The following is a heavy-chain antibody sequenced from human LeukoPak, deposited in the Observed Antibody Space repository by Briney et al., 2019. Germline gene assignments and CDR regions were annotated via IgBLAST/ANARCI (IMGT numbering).Heavy chain of an antibody. V-gene: IGHV4-34*01. CDR2: INHSGST. CDR3: ARGITMIVVVRNLENWSDP. CDR1: GGSFSGYY. D-gene: IGHD3-22*01. J-gene: IGHJ5*02. Sequence: SETLSLTCAVYGGSFSGYYWSWIRQPPGKGLEWIGEINHSGSTNYNPSLKSRVTISVDTSKNQFSLKLSSVTAADTAVYYCARGITMIVVVRNLENWSDPWGQGTLVTVSS.